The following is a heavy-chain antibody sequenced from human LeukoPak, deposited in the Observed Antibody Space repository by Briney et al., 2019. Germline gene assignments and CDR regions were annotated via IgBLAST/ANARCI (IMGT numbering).Heavy chain of an antibody. CDR2: IIPIFGTA. D-gene: IGHD1-14*01. V-gene: IGHV1-69*06. CDR3: ARSSGAPYYMDV. J-gene: IGHJ6*03. CDR1: GGTFSSYG. Sequence: ASVKVSCKASGGTFSSYGISWVRQAPGQGLEWMGGIIPIFGTANYAQKFQGRVTITADKSTSTAYMELSSLRSEDTAVYYCARSSGAPYYMDVWGKGTTVTVSS.